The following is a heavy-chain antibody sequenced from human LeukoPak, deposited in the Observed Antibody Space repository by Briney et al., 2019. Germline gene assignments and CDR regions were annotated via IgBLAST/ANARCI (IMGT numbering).Heavy chain of an antibody. CDR1: GFTFSSYE. D-gene: IGHD2-2*01. J-gene: IGHJ4*02. V-gene: IGHV3-48*03. CDR3: ARHPRVVGSATRQYYFDY. CDR2: ISSSGSTI. Sequence: GGSLRLSCAAPGFTFSSYEMNWVRQAPGKGLEWVSYISSSGSTIYYADSVKGRFTISRDNAKNSLYLQMNSLRAEDTAVYYCARHPRVVGSATRQYYFDYWGQGTLVTVSS.